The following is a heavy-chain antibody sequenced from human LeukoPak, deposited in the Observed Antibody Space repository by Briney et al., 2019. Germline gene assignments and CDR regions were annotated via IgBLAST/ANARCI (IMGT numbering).Heavy chain of an antibody. CDR2: IDYSGGTT. Sequence: GGSLRLSCEGPGFTFSSHAMDWVRRPPGEGGEWVSTIDYSGGTTFYADSVEGRFTISRDNSQSTVYLQMNSLRAEDTAVYHCAKDGHHISWYYYMDVWGKGTTVTVSS. CDR1: GFTFSSHA. J-gene: IGHJ6*03. CDR3: AKDGHHISWYYYMDV. D-gene: IGHD3-3*02. V-gene: IGHV3-23*01.